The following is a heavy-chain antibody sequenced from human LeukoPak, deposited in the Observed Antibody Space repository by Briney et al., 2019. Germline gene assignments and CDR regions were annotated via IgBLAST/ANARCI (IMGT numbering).Heavy chain of an antibody. CDR3: AKEDTAMVLQDPFDY. CDR2: ISSSSYI. J-gene: IGHJ4*02. V-gene: IGHV3-21*04. D-gene: IGHD5-18*01. CDR1: GFTFSSYS. Sequence: GGSLRLSCAASGFTFSSYSMNWVRQAPGKGLEWVSSISSSSYIYYADSVKGRFTISRDNSKNTLYLQMNSLRAEDTAVYYCAKEDTAMVLQDPFDYWGQGTLVTVSS.